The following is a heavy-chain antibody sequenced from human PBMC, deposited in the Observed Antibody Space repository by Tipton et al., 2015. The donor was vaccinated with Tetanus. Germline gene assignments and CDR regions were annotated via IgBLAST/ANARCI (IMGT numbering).Heavy chain of an antibody. CDR3: ARDQEGGRVARLNWFGP. V-gene: IGHV4-31*03. D-gene: IGHD3-16*01. CDR2: IYYSGST. Sequence: TLSLTCSVSGASISSGGYFWNWIRHRPGKGLEWIGYIYYSGSTFYNPSLKSRVNISVDTSKNQFSLRLTSVTAADTAVYYCARDQEGGRVARLNWFGPWGQGTLVAVSS. CDR1: GASISSGGYF. J-gene: IGHJ5*02.